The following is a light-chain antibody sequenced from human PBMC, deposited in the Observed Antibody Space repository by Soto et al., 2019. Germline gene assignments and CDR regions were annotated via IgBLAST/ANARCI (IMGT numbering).Light chain of an antibody. V-gene: IGLV2-11*01. Sequence: QSVLTQPRSVSGSPGQSVTISCTGTSSDVGGYNYVSWYQQHPGKAPKLMIYDVSKRPSGVPDRFSGSKSGNTASLTISGRQAEDEADYYCCSYAGSYSVIFGGGTTLTVL. CDR1: SSDVGGYNY. CDR2: DVS. J-gene: IGLJ2*01. CDR3: CSYAGSYSVI.